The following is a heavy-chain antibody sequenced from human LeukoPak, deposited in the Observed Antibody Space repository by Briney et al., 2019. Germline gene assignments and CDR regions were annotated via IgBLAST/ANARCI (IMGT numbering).Heavy chain of an antibody. D-gene: IGHD3-3*01. V-gene: IGHV4-4*07. CDR3: ARDGNFWSGPDPNWFDP. CDR1: GGSISSYY. J-gene: IGHJ5*02. Sequence: SETLSLTCTVSGGSISSYYWSWIRQPAGKGLEWIGRIYTSGSTNYNPSLKSRVTMSVDTSKNQFSLKLSSVTAADTAVYYCARDGNFWSGPDPNWFDPWGQGTLVTVSS. CDR2: IYTSGST.